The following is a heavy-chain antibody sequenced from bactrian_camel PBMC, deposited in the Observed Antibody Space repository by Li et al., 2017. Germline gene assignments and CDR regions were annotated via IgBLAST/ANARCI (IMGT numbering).Heavy chain of an antibody. D-gene: IGHD5*01. J-gene: IGHJ4*01. V-gene: IGHV3S63*01. Sequence: QLVESGGGSVQAGGSLRLSCTASGFTLDDSDMGWYRQTPGNECELVSIMASDGSIDYADSVKGRFSISKDNARNWLDLQMDSLEPGDTARYYCAADRRRHGPPSLAVGLGARGQGTQVTVS. CDR2: MASDGSI. CDR1: GFTLDDSD.